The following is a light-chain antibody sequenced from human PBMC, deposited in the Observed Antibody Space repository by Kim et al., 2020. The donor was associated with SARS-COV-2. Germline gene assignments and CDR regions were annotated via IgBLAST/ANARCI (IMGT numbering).Light chain of an antibody. Sequence: LSQGKRATLPCRARQSVSSYLAWYQQKPGQAPRLLIYDASTRATGIPARFSGSGSGTDFTLTISSLEPEDFAVYYCQQRGSWPLTFGGGTKVDIK. V-gene: IGKV3-11*01. J-gene: IGKJ4*01. CDR2: DAS. CDR1: QSVSSY. CDR3: QQRGSWPLT.